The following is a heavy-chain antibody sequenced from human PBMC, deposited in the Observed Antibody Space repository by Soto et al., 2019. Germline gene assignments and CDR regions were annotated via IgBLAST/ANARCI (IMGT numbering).Heavy chain of an antibody. V-gene: IGHV3-73*01. CDR3: AKRSSSSTFDY. D-gene: IGHD6-6*01. CDR1: GITFSGST. Sequence: SLRLYCAASGITFSGSTMHWVRQTSGKGVEWVGRIRSKANSYADSVKGRFTISRDNSKNTLYLQMNSLRAEDTAVYYCAKRSSSSTFDYWGQGTLVTVSS. CDR2: IRSKANSY. J-gene: IGHJ4*02.